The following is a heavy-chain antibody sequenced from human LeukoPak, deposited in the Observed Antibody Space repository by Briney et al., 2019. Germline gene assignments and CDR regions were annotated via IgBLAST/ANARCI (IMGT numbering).Heavy chain of an antibody. CDR3: AQKWASVVIGGPFDP. J-gene: IGHJ5*02. Sequence: PGGSLRLSCAASGFTFSSYAMSWVRQAPGKGLEWVSAISGSGGSTYYADSVKGRFTISRDNSKNTLYPQMNSLRAEDTAVYYCAQKWASVVIGGPFDPWGQGTLVTVSS. CDR1: GFTFSSYA. CDR2: ISGSGGST. D-gene: IGHD3-22*01. V-gene: IGHV3-23*01.